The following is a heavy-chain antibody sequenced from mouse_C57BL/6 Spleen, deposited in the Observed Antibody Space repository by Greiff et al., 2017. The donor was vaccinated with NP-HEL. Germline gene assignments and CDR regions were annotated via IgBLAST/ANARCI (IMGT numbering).Heavy chain of an antibody. J-gene: IGHJ3*01. Sequence: QVQLQQSGAELVRPGASVKLSCKASGYTFTDYYINWVKQRPGQGLEWIARIYPGSGNTYYNEKFKGKATLTAEKSSSTAYMQLSSLTSEDSAVYFCARFEDGYYVFAYWGQGTLVTVSA. CDR1: GYTFTDYY. D-gene: IGHD2-3*01. V-gene: IGHV1-76*01. CDR3: ARFEDGYYVFAY. CDR2: IYPGSGNT.